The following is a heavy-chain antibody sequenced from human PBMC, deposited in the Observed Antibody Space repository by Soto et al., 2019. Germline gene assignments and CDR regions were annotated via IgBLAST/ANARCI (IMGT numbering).Heavy chain of an antibody. Sequence: ASVKVSCKASGFTFTSSAVQWVRQATGRGLEWMGWMNPNSGNTGYAQKFQGRVTMTRNTSISTAYMELSSLRSEDTAVYYCARGIAVAGMYYYYGMDVWGQGTTVTVSS. CDR2: MNPNSGNT. CDR1: GFTFTSSA. J-gene: IGHJ6*02. D-gene: IGHD6-19*01. CDR3: ARGIAVAGMYYYYGMDV. V-gene: IGHV1-8*02.